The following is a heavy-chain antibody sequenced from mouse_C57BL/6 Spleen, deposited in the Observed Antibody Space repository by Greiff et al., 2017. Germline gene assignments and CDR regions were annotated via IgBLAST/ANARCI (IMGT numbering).Heavy chain of an antibody. J-gene: IGHJ3*01. CDR2: INPSSGYT. D-gene: IGHD3-2*02. CDR3: ARGDSSGTWFAY. Sequence: QVQLQQSGAELARPGASVKMSCKASGYTFTSYTMHWVKQRPGQGLEWIGYINPSSGYTKYNQKFKDKATLTADKSSSTAYMQLSSLTSEDSAVYYCARGDSSGTWFAYWGQGTLVTVSA. V-gene: IGHV1-4*01. CDR1: GYTFTSYT.